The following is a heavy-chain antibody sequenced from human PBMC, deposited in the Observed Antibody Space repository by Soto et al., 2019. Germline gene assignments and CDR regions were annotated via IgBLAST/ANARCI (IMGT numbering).Heavy chain of an antibody. CDR3: ATYYYGSVPEYYFDY. Sequence: SETLSLTCTVSGGSISSGDYYWSWIRQPPGKGLEWIGYIYYSGSAYYNPSLKSRLSISLDTSKNQFSLRLSSVTAADTAVYYCATYYYGSVPEYYFDYWGQGTLVTVSS. CDR1: GGSISSGDYY. CDR2: IYYSGSA. V-gene: IGHV4-30-4*01. D-gene: IGHD3-10*01. J-gene: IGHJ4*02.